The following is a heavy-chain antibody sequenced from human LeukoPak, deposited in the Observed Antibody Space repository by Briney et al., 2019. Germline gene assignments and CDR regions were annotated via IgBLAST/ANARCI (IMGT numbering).Heavy chain of an antibody. D-gene: IGHD3-3*01. V-gene: IGHV3-30*03. Sequence: GGSLRLSCAASGFTVSSNYMSWVRQAPGKGLEWVAVISYDGSNKYYADSVKGRFTISRDNSKNTLYLQMNSLRADDTAVYYCARVPTIFGVVTPNWFDPWGQGTLVTVSS. J-gene: IGHJ5*02. CDR2: ISYDGSNK. CDR3: ARVPTIFGVVTPNWFDP. CDR1: GFTVSSNY.